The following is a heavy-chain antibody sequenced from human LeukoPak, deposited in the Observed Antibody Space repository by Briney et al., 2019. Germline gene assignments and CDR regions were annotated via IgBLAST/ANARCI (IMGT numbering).Heavy chain of an antibody. V-gene: IGHV3-23*01. D-gene: IGHD3-22*01. J-gene: IGHJ6*02. Sequence: GGSLRLSCAASGFTFSSYAMSWVRQAPGKGLEWVSAISGSGGSTYYADSVKGRFTISRDNSKNTLYLQMNSLRAGDTAVYYCAKDQVYYYDSSGYYYVGYYYYYGMDVWGQGTTVTVSS. CDR3: AKDQVYYYDSSGYYYVGYYYYYGMDV. CDR2: ISGSGGST. CDR1: GFTFSSYA.